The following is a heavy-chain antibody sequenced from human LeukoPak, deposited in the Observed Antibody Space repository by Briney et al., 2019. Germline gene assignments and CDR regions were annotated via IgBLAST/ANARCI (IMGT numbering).Heavy chain of an antibody. CDR1: GDSVSSKNGA. V-gene: IGHV6-1*01. D-gene: IGHD6-19*01. J-gene: IGHJ5*01. CDR3: ARDLGTSGWYTFDF. CDR2: TYYRSKLYG. Sequence: SQTLSLTCAISGDSVSSKNGAWNWIRQSPSRGLEWLVRTYYRSKLYGEYADSVKGRVTISPDTSKNQFSLHVYSVTPEDTAVYYCARDLGTSGWYTFDFWGQGTLVTVSS.